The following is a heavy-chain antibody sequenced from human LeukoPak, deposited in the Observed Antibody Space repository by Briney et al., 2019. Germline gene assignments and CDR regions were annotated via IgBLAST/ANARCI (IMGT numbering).Heavy chain of an antibody. J-gene: IGHJ5*01. CDR3: AKDSLPDLCSSGWFDS. CDR1: GFTFSSYA. V-gene: IGHV3-23*01. CDR2: ISVSGGGT. D-gene: IGHD6-19*01. Sequence: GGSLRLSCAASGFTFSSYAMNWVRQPAGKGLEWVSTISVSGGGTYYADSVKGRFTISRDNSKNTLYLQMDSLRAGDTAVYYCAKDSLPDLCSSGWFDSWGQGTLVTVSS.